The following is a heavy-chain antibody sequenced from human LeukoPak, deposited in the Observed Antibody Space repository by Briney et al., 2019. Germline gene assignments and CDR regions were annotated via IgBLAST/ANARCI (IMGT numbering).Heavy chain of an antibody. Sequence: SVKVSCKASGGTFSSYAISWVRQAPGQGLEWMGGIISIFGPANYAQKFQGRVTITADESTSTAYMQLSSLRSEDTAVYYGARRKIAVAGTGTNWFDPWGQGTLVTVSS. V-gene: IGHV1-69*01. J-gene: IGHJ5*02. CDR1: GGTFSSYA. CDR3: ARRKIAVAGTGTNWFDP. CDR2: IISIFGPA. D-gene: IGHD6-19*01.